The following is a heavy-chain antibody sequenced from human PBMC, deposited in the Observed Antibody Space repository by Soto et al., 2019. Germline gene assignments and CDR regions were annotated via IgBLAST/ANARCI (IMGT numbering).Heavy chain of an antibody. Sequence: SLRLSCAASGFTFSDYAMHWVRQAPVKGLEWVAIISFDGSNEHYADSVQGRFTISRDNSENTLYLQMNSLRADDTAVYYCARPAATVIFYSGMDVWGQGTTVTVSS. CDR1: GFTFSDYA. CDR3: ARPAATVIFYSGMDV. J-gene: IGHJ6*02. D-gene: IGHD4-17*01. V-gene: IGHV3-30-3*01. CDR2: ISFDGSNE.